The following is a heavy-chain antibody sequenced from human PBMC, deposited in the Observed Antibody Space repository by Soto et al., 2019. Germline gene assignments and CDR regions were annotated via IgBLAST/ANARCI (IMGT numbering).Heavy chain of an antibody. D-gene: IGHD1-26*01. J-gene: IGHJ4*02. CDR2: MQPSTGRT. CDR1: GYSFTSLD. CDR3: ARGVRAGVAY. V-gene: IGHV1-8*01. Sequence: QVQLVQSGAEVGEPGASVKVSCRASGYSFTSLDINWVRQTAGKGLLWMGWMQPSTGRTGYAQKFQGRVPMTRDTSRITAYMELTTLTSDDTAFYYCARGVRAGVAYWCPGTLVTVSS.